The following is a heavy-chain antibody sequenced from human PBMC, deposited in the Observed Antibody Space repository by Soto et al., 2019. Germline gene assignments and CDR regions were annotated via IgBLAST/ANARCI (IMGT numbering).Heavy chain of an antibody. Sequence: GGSLRLSCAASGFTFSSYSMNWVRQAPGKGLEWVSSISSSSSYIYYADSVKGRFTISRDNAKNSLYLQMNSLRAEDTAVYYCARTLTMGSYYFDYWGQGTLVTVSS. CDR2: ISSSSSYI. CDR1: GFTFSSYS. J-gene: IGHJ4*02. V-gene: IGHV3-21*01. D-gene: IGHD3-10*01. CDR3: ARTLTMGSYYFDY.